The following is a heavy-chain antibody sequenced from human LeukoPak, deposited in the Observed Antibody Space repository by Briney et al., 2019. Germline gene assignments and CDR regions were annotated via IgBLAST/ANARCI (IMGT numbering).Heavy chain of an antibody. J-gene: IGHJ4*02. D-gene: IGHD3-22*01. V-gene: IGHV1-2*06. CDR1: GYTFTGYY. Sequence: AASVKVSCKASGYTFTGYYMHWVRQAPGQGLEWMGRINPNSGGTNYAQKFQGRVTMTRDTSISTAYMGLSRLRSDDTAVYYYARGYDSSGYYYYWGQGTLVTVSS. CDR2: INPNSGGT. CDR3: ARGYDSSGYYYY.